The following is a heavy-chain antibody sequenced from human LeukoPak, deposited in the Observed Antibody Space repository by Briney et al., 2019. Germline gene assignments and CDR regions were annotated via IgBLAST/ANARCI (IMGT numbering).Heavy chain of an antibody. CDR1: GHTFTSYG. CDR2: ISAYNGNT. Sequence: ASVKVPCKASGHTFTSYGISWVRQAPGQGLEWMGWISAYNGNTNYAQKLQGRVTMTTDTSTSTAYMELRSLRSDDTAVYYCARVLLEDIVLGADYRGQGTLVTVSS. D-gene: IGHD2-8*02. V-gene: IGHV1-18*01. CDR3: ARVLLEDIVLGADY. J-gene: IGHJ4*02.